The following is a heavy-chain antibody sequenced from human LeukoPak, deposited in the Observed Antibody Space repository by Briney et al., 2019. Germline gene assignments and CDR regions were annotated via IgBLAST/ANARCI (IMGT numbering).Heavy chain of an antibody. CDR1: GFTFSSYS. V-gene: IGHV3-21*01. D-gene: IGHD1-1*01. CDR3: VRDLSNWNDFDY. CDR2: ISSSSSYI. J-gene: IGHJ4*02. Sequence: GGSLRLSCAASGFTFSSYSMNWVRQAPGKGLEWVSSISSSSSYIYYADSVKGRFTISRDNAKNSLYLQMNSLRAEDTAVYYCVRDLSNWNDFDYWGQGTLVTVSS.